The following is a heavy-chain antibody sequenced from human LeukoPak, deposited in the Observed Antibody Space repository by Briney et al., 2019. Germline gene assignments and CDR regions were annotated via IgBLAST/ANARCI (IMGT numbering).Heavy chain of an antibody. D-gene: IGHD3-22*01. Sequence: SETLSLTCNVSGGSISRDNYYWTWIRQHPGKGLEWIGYIYYTGITYYNPSLKSRMTISIDTSKNQFSLKLSSVTAADTAVYYCARDARDGTGYLNAFDIWGQGTRVTVSS. J-gene: IGHJ3*02. V-gene: IGHV4-31*03. CDR1: GGSISRDNYY. CDR2: IYYTGIT. CDR3: ARDARDGTGYLNAFDI.